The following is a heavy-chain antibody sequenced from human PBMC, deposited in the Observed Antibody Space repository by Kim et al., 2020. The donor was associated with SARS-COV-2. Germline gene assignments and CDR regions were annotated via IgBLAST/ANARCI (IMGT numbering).Heavy chain of an antibody. D-gene: IGHD3-3*01. CDR1: GFTFSSYW. CDR2: INSDGSST. Sequence: GGSLRLSCAASGFTFSSYWMHWVRQAPGKGLVWVSRINSDGSSTSYADSVKGRFTISRDNAKNTLYLQMNSLRAEDTAVYYCAREGEKYYDFWSGYYINWFDPWGQGTLVTVSS. V-gene: IGHV3-74*01. CDR3: AREGEKYYDFWSGYYINWFDP. J-gene: IGHJ5*02.